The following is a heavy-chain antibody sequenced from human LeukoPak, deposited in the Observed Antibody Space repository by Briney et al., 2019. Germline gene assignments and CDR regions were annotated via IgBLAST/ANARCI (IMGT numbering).Heavy chain of an antibody. J-gene: IGHJ6*02. CDR1: GYSISSGYY. Sequence: SETLSLTCTVSGYSISSGYYWGWIRQPPGKGLEWIGSIYHSGSTYYNPSLKSRVTISVDTSKNQFSLKLSSVTAADTAVYYCAREEEQQLVLFGMDVWGQGTTVTVSS. CDR2: IYHSGST. CDR3: AREEEQQLVLFGMDV. D-gene: IGHD6-13*01. V-gene: IGHV4-38-2*02.